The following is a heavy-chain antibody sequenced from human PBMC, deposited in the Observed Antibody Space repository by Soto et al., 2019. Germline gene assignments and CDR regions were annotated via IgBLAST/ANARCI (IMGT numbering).Heavy chain of an antibody. Sequence: EVQLLESGGGLVQPGGSLRLSCAASGFTFSSYGMTWVRHAPGKGLEWVSFRSATGAGTYYADSVQGRFTISRDNSKNTLYLQMTSLRADDTAVYYCAKDRRAGGNYGFYSDFWGQGALVIVSS. D-gene: IGHD1-7*01. CDR1: GFTFSSYG. V-gene: IGHV3-23*01. J-gene: IGHJ4*02. CDR2: RSATGAGT. CDR3: AKDRRAGGNYGFYSDF.